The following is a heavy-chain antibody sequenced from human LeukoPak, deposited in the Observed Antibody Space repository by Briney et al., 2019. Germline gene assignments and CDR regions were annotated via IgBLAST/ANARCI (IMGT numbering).Heavy chain of an antibody. CDR1: GGSFSGYY. D-gene: IGHD3-10*01. Sequence: SETLSLTCAVYGGSFSGYYWSWIRQPPGKGLEWIGEINHSGSTNYNPSLKSRVTISVDTSKNQFSLKLSSVTAADTAVYYCARRGTSYRFRYWGQGTLVTVSS. J-gene: IGHJ4*02. CDR2: INHSGST. CDR3: ARRGTSYRFRY. V-gene: IGHV4-34*01.